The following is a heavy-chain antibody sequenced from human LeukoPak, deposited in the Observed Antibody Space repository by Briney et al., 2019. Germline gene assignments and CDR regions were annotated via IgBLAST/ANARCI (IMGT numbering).Heavy chain of an antibody. CDR2: TYYRSKWYN. V-gene: IGHV6-1*01. CDR1: GDSVSTNSAA. J-gene: IGHJ4*02. CDR3: AREFDSKFDY. D-gene: IGHD3-22*01. Sequence: SQALSLTCALSGDSVSTNSAAWNWIRQSPSRGLEWLGRTYYRSKWYNDYAVPVKSRITINPDTYKNQFSLQLNSVTPEDTAVYYCAREFDSKFDYWGQGTLVTVFS.